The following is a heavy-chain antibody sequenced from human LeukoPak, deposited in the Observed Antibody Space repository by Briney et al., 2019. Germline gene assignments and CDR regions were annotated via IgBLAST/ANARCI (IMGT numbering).Heavy chain of an antibody. CDR2: ITRSNYI. CDR3: ATSTLILRLIFDY. J-gene: IGHJ4*02. V-gene: IGHV3-21*04. CDR1: GFTFSSYS. D-gene: IGHD4-17*01. Sequence: GSLRLSCAASGFTFSSYSMNWVRQAPGKGLEWVSSITRSNYIYYADSVKGRFTISRDNAKNSLYLQMNSLRAEDTAVYYCATSTLILRLIFDYWGQGTLVTVSS.